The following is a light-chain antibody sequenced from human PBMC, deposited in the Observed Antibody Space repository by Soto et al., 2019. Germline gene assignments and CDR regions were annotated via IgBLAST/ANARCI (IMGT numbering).Light chain of an antibody. V-gene: IGKV1-5*03. Sequence: DIQMTQSPSTLSASVGDRVTITCRASQSISSWLAWYQQKPGKAPNLLIYKASNLESGVPSRFSGSGSGTEFTLTISSLQPDDFATYYCQQYSIYSLTFGQGTKVEIK. CDR1: QSISSW. CDR2: KAS. J-gene: IGKJ1*01. CDR3: QQYSIYSLT.